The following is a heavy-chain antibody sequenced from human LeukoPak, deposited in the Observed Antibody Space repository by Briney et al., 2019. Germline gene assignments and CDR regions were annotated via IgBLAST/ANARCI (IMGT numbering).Heavy chain of an antibody. CDR2: ISSSSSYI. D-gene: IGHD6-13*01. CDR3: ARDPQQLTLLPDY. CDR1: GFTFSSYD. J-gene: IGHJ4*02. V-gene: IGHV3-21*03. Sequence: GGSLRLSCAASGFTFSSYDMSWVRQAPGKGLEWVSSISSSSSYISYADSVKGRFTISRDNAKNSLYLQMNSLRAEDTAVYYCARDPQQLTLLPDYWGQGTLVTVSS.